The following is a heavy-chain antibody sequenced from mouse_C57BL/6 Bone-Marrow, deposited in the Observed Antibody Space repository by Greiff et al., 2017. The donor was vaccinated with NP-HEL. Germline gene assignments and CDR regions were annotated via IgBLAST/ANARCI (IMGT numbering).Heavy chain of an antibody. J-gene: IGHJ4*01. V-gene: IGHV1-50*01. D-gene: IGHD3-1*01. Sequence: VQLQESGAELVKPGASVKLSCKASGYTFTSYWMQWVKQRPGQGLEWIGEIDPSDSYTNYNQKFKGKATLTVDTSSSTAYMQLSSLTSEDSAVYYCASRGTAMDYWGQGTSVTVSS. CDR3: ASRGTAMDY. CDR1: GYTFTSYW. CDR2: IDPSDSYT.